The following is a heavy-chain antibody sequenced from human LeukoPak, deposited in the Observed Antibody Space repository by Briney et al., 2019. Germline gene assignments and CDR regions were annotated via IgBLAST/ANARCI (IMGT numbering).Heavy chain of an antibody. J-gene: IGHJ4*02. V-gene: IGHV3-23*01. CDR3: ARNRGSGWQHYFDN. D-gene: IGHD6-19*01. Sequence: PGGSLRLSCAASGFTFSSYAMSWVRQAPGKGLEWVSAISGSGGSTYYADSVKGRFTISRDNSKNTLYLQLTSLRVEDTALYYCARNRGSGWQHYFDNWGQGTVVTVSS. CDR1: GFTFSSYA. CDR2: ISGSGGST.